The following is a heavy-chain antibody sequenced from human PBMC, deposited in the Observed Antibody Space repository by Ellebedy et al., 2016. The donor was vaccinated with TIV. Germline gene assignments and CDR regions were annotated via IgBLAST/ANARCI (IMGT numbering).Heavy chain of an antibody. CDR1: GFTFRNYW. D-gene: IGHD3-10*01. J-gene: IGHJ4*02. CDR2: IKQDGSEK. Sequence: GESLKISXAASGFTFRNYWMNWVRQAPGKGLEWVANIKQDGSEKKYVDSVKGRFTISRDNAKSSLYLQMNSLRAEDTAVYYCARTTMLRGVIISPIILFDYWGQGTLVTVSS. V-gene: IGHV3-7*01. CDR3: ARTTMLRGVIISPIILFDY.